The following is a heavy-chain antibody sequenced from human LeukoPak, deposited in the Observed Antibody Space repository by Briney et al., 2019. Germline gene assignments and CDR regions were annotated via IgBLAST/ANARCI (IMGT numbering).Heavy chain of an antibody. CDR2: IWFDGSNE. J-gene: IGHJ5*02. D-gene: IGHD3-10*01. CDR3: ASLYGSGSYKWFDP. CDR1: GFTFSSFG. Sequence: GGSLRLSCAASGFTFSSFGMHWVRQAPGKGLEWVAVIWFDGSNEYYADSVKGRFTISRDNSKNTLYLQMHSLRAEDTAVYYCASLYGSGSYKWFDPWGQGTLVTVSS. V-gene: IGHV3-33*01.